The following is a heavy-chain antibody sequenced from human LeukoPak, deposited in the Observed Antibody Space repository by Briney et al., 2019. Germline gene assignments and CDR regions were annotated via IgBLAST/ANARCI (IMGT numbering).Heavy chain of an antibody. J-gene: IGHJ4*02. CDR3: ATGSSGLFDY. CDR2: ISTYNGNT. V-gene: IGHV1-18*01. CDR1: GYTFTSHG. Sequence: ASVKVSCKASGYTFTSHGISWVRQAPGQGLEWMGWISTYNGNTNYAQKLQGRVSMTTDTSTSTAYMELSSLRSEDTAVYYCATGSSGLFDYWGQGTLVTVSS. D-gene: IGHD6-19*01.